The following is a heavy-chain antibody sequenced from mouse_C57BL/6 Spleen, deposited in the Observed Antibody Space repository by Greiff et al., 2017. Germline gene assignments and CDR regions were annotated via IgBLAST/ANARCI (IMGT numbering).Heavy chain of an antibody. CDR2: IYPGDGDT. Sequence: VQLQQSGASVKISCKASGHAFSSYWLTWVKQRPGKGLEWIGQIYPGDGDTNYNGKFKGKATLTADKSSSTAYMQLSSLTSEDSAVYFCARREEYPYWYFDVWGTGTTVTVSS. CDR3: ARREEYPYWYFDV. CDR1: GHAFSSYW. V-gene: IGHV1-80*01. D-gene: IGHD2-10*02. J-gene: IGHJ1*03.